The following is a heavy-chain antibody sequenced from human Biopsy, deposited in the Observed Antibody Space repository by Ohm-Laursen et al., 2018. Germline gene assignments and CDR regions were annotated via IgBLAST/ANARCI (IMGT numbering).Heavy chain of an antibody. Sequence: TLSLTCSVSGGFISSYYWSWIRQSAGRGLKWIGRIYIDGTSDYNPSLKNRVSMSVDSSKKQFSLRLTSLSVADTAKYYCARAPPLIRGVLESWFDPWGQGTLVTVSS. D-gene: IGHD3-10*01. CDR3: ARAPPLIRGVLESWFDP. J-gene: IGHJ5*02. CDR1: GGFISSYY. V-gene: IGHV4-4*07. CDR2: IYIDGTS.